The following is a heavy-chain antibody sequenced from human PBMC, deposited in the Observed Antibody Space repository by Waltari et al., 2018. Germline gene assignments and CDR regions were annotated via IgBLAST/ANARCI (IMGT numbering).Heavy chain of an antibody. Sequence: EVQLVETGGNLIQPGGSLRLPCAASGFTVSSDYMSWGRQAPGKGLEWVSVIDRGGATYYGDSVKGRFTISRDNSKNTLYLQMNSLRAEDTAVYYCARVGSCIGGVCSNNWGQGTLVTVSS. CDR1: GFTVSSDY. J-gene: IGHJ4*02. CDR2: IDRGGAT. V-gene: IGHV3-53*02. D-gene: IGHD2-8*02. CDR3: ARVGSCIGGVCSNN.